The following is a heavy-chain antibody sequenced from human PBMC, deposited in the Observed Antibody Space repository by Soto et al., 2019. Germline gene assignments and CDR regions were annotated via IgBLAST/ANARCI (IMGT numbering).Heavy chain of an antibody. CDR2: ISGSGGSP. J-gene: IGHJ4*02. D-gene: IGHD2-21*02. V-gene: IGHV3-23*01. Sequence: EVQLLESGGGLVRPGGSLRLSCAVSGFMFSSYAMTWVRQTPGKGLEWVSSISGSGGSPYYSDYVRGRFTISRDNSKKMLYLEMNSLKGDDTAVYYCAKDGSWGDHYYFDNWGQGTLVTVSS. CDR1: GFMFSSYA. CDR3: AKDGSWGDHYYFDN.